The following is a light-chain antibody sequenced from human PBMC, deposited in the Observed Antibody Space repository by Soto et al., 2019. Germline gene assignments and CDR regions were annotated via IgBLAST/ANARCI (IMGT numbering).Light chain of an antibody. CDR1: SSDVGHYNY. CDR2: EVS. CDR3: SSYTTSNTVV. Sequence: QSVLTQPASVSGSPGQSITISCTGTSSDVGHYNYVAWYQQHPGKAPKLMIYEVSNRPSGVSERFSGSKSGNTASLSISGLQTEDEADYYCSSYTTSNTVVFGGGTKLTVL. J-gene: IGLJ2*01. V-gene: IGLV2-14*01.